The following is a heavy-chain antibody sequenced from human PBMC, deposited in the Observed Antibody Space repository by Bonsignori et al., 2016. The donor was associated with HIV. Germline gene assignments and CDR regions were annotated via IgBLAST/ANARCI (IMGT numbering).Heavy chain of an antibody. CDR2: IYYTGST. D-gene: IGHD6-19*01. J-gene: IGHJ4*02. Sequence: QLRLQESGPGLVRPSETLSLTCIVSGDSISSNAYYWGWIRQTPEKGLEWIGTIYYTGSTNYNPSLKSRITISLVTSKNQFSLRLSSVTAADTAVYHCGRRWAGTDYFDNWGQGTLGHRLL. CDR1: GDSISSNAYY. CDR3: GRRWAGTDYFDN. V-gene: IGHV4-39*01.